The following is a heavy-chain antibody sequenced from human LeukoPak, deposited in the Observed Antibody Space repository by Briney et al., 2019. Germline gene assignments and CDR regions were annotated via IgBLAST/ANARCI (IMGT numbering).Heavy chain of an antibody. CDR3: ARGPATGSGSYFYGFDY. V-gene: IGHV3-21*01. J-gene: IGHJ4*02. D-gene: IGHD3-10*01. CDR2: ISSSSNYI. Sequence: PGGSLRLSCAASGFTFSSYSMNWVRQAPGKGLEWVSSISSSSNYIYYADSVKGRFTISRDNAKNSLYLQMNSLRAEDTAVYYCARGPATGSGSYFYGFDYWGQGTLVTVSS. CDR1: GFTFSSYS.